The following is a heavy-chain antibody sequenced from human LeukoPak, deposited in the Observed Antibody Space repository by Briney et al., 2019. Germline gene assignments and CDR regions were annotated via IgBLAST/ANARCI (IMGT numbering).Heavy chain of an antibody. CDR1: GFTFSSHA. D-gene: IGHD6-13*01. J-gene: IGHJ4*02. V-gene: IGHV3-30*04. CDR2: ISYDGSNK. CDR3: AREEAAAGTEFQDY. Sequence: PGGSLRLSCAASGFTFSSHAMHWVRQAPGKGLEWVAVISYDGSNKYYADSVKGRFTISRDNSKNTLYLQMNSLRAEDTAVYYCAREEAAAGTEFQDYWGQGTLVTVSS.